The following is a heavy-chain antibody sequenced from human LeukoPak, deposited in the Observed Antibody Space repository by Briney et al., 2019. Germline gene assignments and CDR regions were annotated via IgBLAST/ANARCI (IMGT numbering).Heavy chain of an antibody. CDR2: MNPHSGKT. V-gene: IGHV1-8*01. CDR3: ARLSSHYGDYKVAP. D-gene: IGHD4-17*01. CDR1: GYPFNNYD. Sequence: ASVKVSCKASGYPFNNYDINWVRQATGQGLEWMGWMNPHSGKTGYAQNFQGRVTITRDTSISTAYMELRSLRSEDTAVYYCARLSSHYGDYKVAPGGQGTLVTVSS. J-gene: IGHJ5*02.